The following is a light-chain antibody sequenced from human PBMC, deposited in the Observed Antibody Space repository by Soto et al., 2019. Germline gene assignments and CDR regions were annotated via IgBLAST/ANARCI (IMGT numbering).Light chain of an antibody. V-gene: IGLV2-23*02. Sequence: QSVLTQPASVSGSPGQTITIPCTGSRSDVGRYNLVSWYQQFPGKAPELLIYEVSKRPSGVSNRFSGSKSGSTASLTISGLQAEDEADYYCCSYAGTYVFGPGTKVTVL. CDR1: RSDVGRYNL. J-gene: IGLJ1*01. CDR3: CSYAGTYV. CDR2: EVS.